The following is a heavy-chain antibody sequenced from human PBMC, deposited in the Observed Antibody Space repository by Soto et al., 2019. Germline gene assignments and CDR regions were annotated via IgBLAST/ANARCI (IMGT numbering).Heavy chain of an antibody. J-gene: IGHJ4*02. V-gene: IGHV4-59*01. CDR3: ALRSMAVVPEY. CDR2: LYYGRSA. D-gene: IGHD3-22*01. CDR1: GDSMSSYY. Sequence: QVQLQESGPGLVKPSETLSLTCAVSGDSMSSYYCMWIRQPPGKGLESIGYLYYGRSANYNPSLKSRVTLSVDTSTNQCSLTLRSMTAADTAVYYCALRSMAVVPEYWGQGTLVTFS.